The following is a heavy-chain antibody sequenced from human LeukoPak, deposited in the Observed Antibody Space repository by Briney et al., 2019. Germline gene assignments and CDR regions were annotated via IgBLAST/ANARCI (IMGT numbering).Heavy chain of an antibody. CDR1: GFTFSSYW. CDR3: ARGSYDFWSGYYPY. V-gene: IGHV3-74*01. CDR2: INTDGSST. D-gene: IGHD3-3*01. J-gene: IGHJ4*02. Sequence: GGSLRLSFAASGFTFSSYWMHWVRQAPGKGLVWVSRINTDGSSTSYADSVKGRFTISRDNAKNTLYLQMNSLRAEDTAVYYCARGSYDFWSGYYPYWGQGTLVTVSS.